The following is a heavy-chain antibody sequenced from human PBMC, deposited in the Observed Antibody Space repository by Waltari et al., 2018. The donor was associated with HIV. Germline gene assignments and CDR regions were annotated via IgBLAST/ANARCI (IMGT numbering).Heavy chain of an antibody. CDR1: GGSFTGNY. CDR3: VRGFGNYGFYFDY. J-gene: IGHJ4*02. Sequence: QVHLQQWGSGPVKPSETLSLTCAVYGGSFTGNYCSWSRQSPGRGLEGMGEIEHTGTSTYNPSLKGRVTMSVDTSKNQFSLNLKSVAVADTAVYYCVRGFGNYGFYFDYWGQGKLVSVSS. V-gene: IGHV4-34*02. D-gene: IGHD3-16*01. CDR2: IEHTGTS.